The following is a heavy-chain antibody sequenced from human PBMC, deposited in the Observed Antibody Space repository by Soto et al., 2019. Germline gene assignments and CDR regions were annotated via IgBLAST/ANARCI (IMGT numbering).Heavy chain of an antibody. D-gene: IGHD3-22*01. Sequence: PSETLSLTCTVSGGSISSSSYYWGWIRQPPGKGLEWIGSIYYSGSTYYNPSLKSRVTISVDTSKNQFSLKLSSVTAADTAVYYCARTYYYDSSGYYGLGYFDLWGRGTLVTVSS. CDR2: IYYSGST. CDR1: GGSISSSSYY. J-gene: IGHJ2*01. V-gene: IGHV4-39*01. CDR3: ARTYYYDSSGYYGLGYFDL.